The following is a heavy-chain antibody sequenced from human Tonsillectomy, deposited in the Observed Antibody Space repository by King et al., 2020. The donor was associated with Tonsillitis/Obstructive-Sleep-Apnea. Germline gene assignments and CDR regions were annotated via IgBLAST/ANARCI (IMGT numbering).Heavy chain of an antibody. J-gene: IGHJ4*02. D-gene: IGHD3-22*01. Sequence: QLVQSGAEVKKPGASVKVSCKASGYTFTIYYIHRVRQAPGQGLEWMGIINPSGGSTSYAQKFQGRVTMTRDTSTSTVYMELSSLRSDDTAVYYCARDFFDTSGSFDYWGQGTLVTVSS. CDR2: INPSGGST. V-gene: IGHV1-46*01. CDR1: GYTFTIYY. CDR3: ARDFFDTSGSFDY.